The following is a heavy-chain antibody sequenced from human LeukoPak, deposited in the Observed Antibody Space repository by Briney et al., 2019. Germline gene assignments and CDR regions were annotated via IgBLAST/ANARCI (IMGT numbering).Heavy chain of an antibody. D-gene: IGHD1-1*01. CDR3: ARGRRQLERRMYWFDP. CDR1: GYTFTNYG. Sequence: ASVKVSCKTSGYTFTNYGISWVRQAPGLGLEWMGWISAYNGNTNYAQKLQGRVTMTTDTSTSTAYMELRSLRSDDTAVYYCARGRRQLERRMYWFDPWGQGTLVTVSS. V-gene: IGHV1-18*01. CDR2: ISAYNGNT. J-gene: IGHJ5*02.